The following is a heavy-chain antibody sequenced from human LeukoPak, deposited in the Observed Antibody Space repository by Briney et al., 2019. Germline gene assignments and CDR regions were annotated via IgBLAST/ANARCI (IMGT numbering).Heavy chain of an antibody. CDR2: IWYDGSNK. CDR1: GFTFSSYG. D-gene: IGHD4-17*01. Sequence: GGSLRLSCAASGFTFSSYGMHWVRQAPGKGLEWVAVIWYDGSNKYYADSVKGRFTISRDNSKTTLYLQMNSLRAEDTAVYYCAKAAGYGDYVLNWFDPWGQGTLVTVSS. J-gene: IGHJ5*02. V-gene: IGHV3-33*06. CDR3: AKAAGYGDYVLNWFDP.